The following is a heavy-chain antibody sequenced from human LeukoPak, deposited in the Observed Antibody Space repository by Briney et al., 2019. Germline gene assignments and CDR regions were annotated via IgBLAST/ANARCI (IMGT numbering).Heavy chain of an antibody. V-gene: IGHV3-7*01. CDR1: GFSMHLSS. J-gene: IGHJ3*01. D-gene: IGHD3/OR15-3a*01. CDR3: AKFGLPYSIDL. CDR2: ITPDGSAV. Sequence: GGSLRLSCKASGFSMHLSSMSWVRQAPVKGLEWVACITPDGSAVFPVASVKGRFTFSRDNAKNSLDLQMNSLRAEDTALYYCAKFGLPYSIDLWGQGTMVTVSS.